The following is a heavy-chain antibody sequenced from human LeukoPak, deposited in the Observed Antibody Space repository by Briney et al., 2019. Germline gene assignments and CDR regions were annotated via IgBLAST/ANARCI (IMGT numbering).Heavy chain of an antibody. D-gene: IGHD5-18*01. Sequence: ASVKVSCKASGYTFTSYGISWVRQAPGQGLEWMGWISAYNGNTNYAQKLQGRVTMTTDTSTSTAYMELRSLRSDDTAVYYCARCGWIQLWSPDGYYYYGMDVWGQGTTVTVSS. V-gene: IGHV1-18*01. CDR3: ARCGWIQLWSPDGYYYYGMDV. CDR1: GYTFTSYG. J-gene: IGHJ6*02. CDR2: ISAYNGNT.